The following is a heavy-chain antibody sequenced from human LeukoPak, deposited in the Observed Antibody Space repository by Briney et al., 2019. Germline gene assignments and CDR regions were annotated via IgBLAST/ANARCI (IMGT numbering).Heavy chain of an antibody. J-gene: IGHJ1*01. CDR2: ISPSGGIT. D-gene: IGHD3-16*01. CDR3: AKDDDWGRYKH. CDR1: GFTFSSHG. Sequence: PGGSLRLSCAASGFTFSSHGMNWVRQAPGKGLEWVSGISPSGGITYYTDSVKGRFIISRDNSKNTQSLQMNSLRAEDTAVYYCAKDDDWGRYKHWGQGTLVTVSS. V-gene: IGHV3-23*01.